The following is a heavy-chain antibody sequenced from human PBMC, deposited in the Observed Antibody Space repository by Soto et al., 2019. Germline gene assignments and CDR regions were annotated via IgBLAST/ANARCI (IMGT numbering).Heavy chain of an antibody. J-gene: IGHJ4*02. D-gene: IGHD2-21*01. CDR3: ARWGHIVQVSPTDFDH. CDR2: ISPDGSNR. Sequence: EVQLMESGGGLVQPGGSLRLSCAASGFTFSTYWMNWVRQTPGKGLMWVSRISPDGSNRGYADSVEGRFTVSRDNAKNTLYLQMHSLRAEDTGMYYCARWGHIVQVSPTDFDHWGEGTVVTVSS. CDR1: GFTFSTYW. V-gene: IGHV3-74*01.